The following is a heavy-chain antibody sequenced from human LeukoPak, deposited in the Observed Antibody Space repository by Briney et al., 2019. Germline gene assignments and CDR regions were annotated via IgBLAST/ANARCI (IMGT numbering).Heavy chain of an antibody. CDR1: GFTFSSYA. D-gene: IGHD3-22*01. CDR2: ISYDGSNK. Sequence: GGTLRLSCAASGFTFSSYAMHWVSEAPGKGLEWVAVISYDGSNKYYADSVKGRFTISRDNSKNTLYLQMNSLRAEDTAAYYCARSLHSSGYYDYWGQGTLVTVSS. V-gene: IGHV3-30-3*01. CDR3: ARSLHSSGYYDY. J-gene: IGHJ4*02.